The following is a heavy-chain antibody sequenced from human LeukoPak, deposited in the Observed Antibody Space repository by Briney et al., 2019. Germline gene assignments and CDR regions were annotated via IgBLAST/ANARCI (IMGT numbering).Heavy chain of an antibody. J-gene: IGHJ5*02. Sequence: GGSLRLSCAASGFIFGNYSMNWVRQAPGKGVEWVSYISSSSSTIYYADSVKGRFTISRDNAKNSLYLQMNSLRAEDTAVYYCARASYVRGLSWFDPWGQGTLVTVSS. CDR3: ARASYVRGLSWFDP. V-gene: IGHV3-48*01. CDR2: ISSSSSTI. D-gene: IGHD2/OR15-2a*01. CDR1: GFIFGNYS.